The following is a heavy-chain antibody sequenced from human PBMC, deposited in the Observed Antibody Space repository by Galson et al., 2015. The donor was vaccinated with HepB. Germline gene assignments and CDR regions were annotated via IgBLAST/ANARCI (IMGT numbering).Heavy chain of an antibody. CDR3: ARGGGDCSRTSCSDPGGFDP. Sequence: PRLSCAASGFTFSSYAMHWVRQAPGKGLEWVAIISYDGSNKYYADSVKGRFTISRDNSNKRLYLQMNSPRVEDTAVYYCARGGGDCSRTSCSDPGGFDPWGQGTLVTVSS. CDR2: ISYDGSNK. CDR1: GFTFSSYA. D-gene: IGHD2-2*01. V-gene: IGHV3-30*04. J-gene: IGHJ5*02.